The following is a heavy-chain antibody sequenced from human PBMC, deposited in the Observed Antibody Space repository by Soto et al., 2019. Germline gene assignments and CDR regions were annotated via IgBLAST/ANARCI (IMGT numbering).Heavy chain of an antibody. V-gene: IGHV4-39*01. J-gene: IGHJ4*02. CDR2: IYYSGST. Sequence: SETLSLTCTVSGGSISSSSYYWGWIRQPPGKGLEWIGSIYYSGSTYYNPSLKSRVTISVDTSKNQFSLKLSSVTAADTAVYYCARQTGVEGGSGLRDYWGQGTLVTVSS. CDR3: ARQTGVEGGSGLRDY. CDR1: GGSISSSSYY. D-gene: IGHD7-27*01.